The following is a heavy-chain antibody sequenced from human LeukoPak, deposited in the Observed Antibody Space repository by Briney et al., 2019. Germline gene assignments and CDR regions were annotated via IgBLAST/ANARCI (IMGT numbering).Heavy chain of an antibody. CDR3: ARTRYYYNSRSYGAPYYFDY. V-gene: IGHV4-39*01. CDR2: IYYSGST. Sequence: SQTLSLTCTVSGGSISSSTYYWDWIRQPPGKGLEWIGSIYYSGSTYYNPSLKSRVTISVDTSKNQFSLKLSSVTAADTAVYYCARTRYYYNSRSYGAPYYFDYWGQGTLVTVSS. J-gene: IGHJ4*02. CDR1: GGSISSSTYY. D-gene: IGHD3-10*01.